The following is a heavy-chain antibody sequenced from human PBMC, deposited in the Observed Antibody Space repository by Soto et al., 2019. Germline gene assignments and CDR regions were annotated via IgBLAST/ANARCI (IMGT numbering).Heavy chain of an antibody. J-gene: IGHJ4*02. CDR3: AKDLSKSGVGYYYDSSGSSYYFDY. CDR1: GFTFSSYA. Sequence: EVQLLESGGGLVQPGGSLRLSCAASGFTFSSYAMSWVRQAPGKGLEWVSAISGSGGSTYYADSVKGRFTISRDNSKNTLYLQMNSLGAEDTAVYYCAKDLSKSGVGYYYDSSGSSYYFDYWGQGTLVTVSS. V-gene: IGHV3-23*01. D-gene: IGHD3-22*01. CDR2: ISGSGGST.